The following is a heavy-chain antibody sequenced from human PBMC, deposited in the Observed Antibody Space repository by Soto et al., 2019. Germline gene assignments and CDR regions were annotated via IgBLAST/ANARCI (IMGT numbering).Heavy chain of an antibody. J-gene: IGHJ5*02. D-gene: IGHD4-17*01. CDR1: GGSISSYY. CDR2: IYTSGST. Sequence: SETLSLTCTVSGGSISSYYWSWIRQPAGKGLEWIGRIYTSGSTNYNPSLKSRVTMSVDTSKNQFSLKLSSVTAADTAVYYCARHTVNTEADWFDPWGQGTLVTVSS. V-gene: IGHV4-4*07. CDR3: ARHTVNTEADWFDP.